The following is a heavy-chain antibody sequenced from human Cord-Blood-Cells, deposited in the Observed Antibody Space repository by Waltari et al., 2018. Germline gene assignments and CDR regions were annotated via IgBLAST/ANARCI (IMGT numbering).Heavy chain of an antibody. Sequence: EVQLVESGGGLVQPGGSLRLSCAASGFTSSSYIMNGLRQAPGKGLEWVSYISSSSSTIYYADSVKGRFTISRDNAKNSLYLQMNSLRDEDTAVYYCARDLGATIPFDYWGQGTLVTVSS. J-gene: IGHJ4*02. D-gene: IGHD1-26*01. CDR1: GFTSSSYI. CDR3: ARDLGATIPFDY. CDR2: ISSSSSTI. V-gene: IGHV3-48*02.